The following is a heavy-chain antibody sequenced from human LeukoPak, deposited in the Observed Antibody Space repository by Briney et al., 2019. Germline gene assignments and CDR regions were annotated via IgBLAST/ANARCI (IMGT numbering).Heavy chain of an antibody. CDR2: INPNSGGT. CDR1: GYTCTGYY. V-gene: IGHV1-2*02. Sequence: ASVKVSGKASGYTCTGYYMHWVRQAPGQGLEWMGWINPNSGGTNYAQKFQGRVTMTRDTSISTAYMELSRLRSDDTAVYYCARGFFVVVVAATPFDPWGQGTLVTVSP. D-gene: IGHD2-15*01. CDR3: ARGFFVVVVAATPFDP. J-gene: IGHJ5*02.